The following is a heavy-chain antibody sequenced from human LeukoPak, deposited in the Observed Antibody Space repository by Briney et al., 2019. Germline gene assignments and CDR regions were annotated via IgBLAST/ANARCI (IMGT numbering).Heavy chain of an antibody. J-gene: IGHJ4*02. CDR3: ATVDGSSSFDY. V-gene: IGHV1-24*01. CDR1: GYTLTELS. CDR2: FDPEDGET. Sequence: GASVKVSCKVSGYTLTELSMHWVRQAPGKGLEWMGGFDPEDGETIYAQKFQGRVTMTEGTSTDTAYMELSSLRSEDTAVYYCATVDGSSSFDYWGQGTLVTVSS. D-gene: IGHD6-6*01.